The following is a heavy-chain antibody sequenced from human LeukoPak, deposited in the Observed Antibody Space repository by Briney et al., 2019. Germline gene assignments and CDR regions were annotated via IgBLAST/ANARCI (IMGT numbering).Heavy chain of an antibody. CDR2: INPNSGGT. D-gene: IGHD3/OR15-3a*01. CDR1: GHTFTCYY. Sequence: GASVKVSCKASGHTFTCYYMHWVRQAPGQGREWMGWINPNSGGTNYAQKFQGRVTMTRDTSISTAYMELSSRRSDDTAVYYCARSGFWTGHPAFDVWGQGTMVTVSS. CDR3: ARSGFWTGHPAFDV. J-gene: IGHJ3*01. V-gene: IGHV1-2*02.